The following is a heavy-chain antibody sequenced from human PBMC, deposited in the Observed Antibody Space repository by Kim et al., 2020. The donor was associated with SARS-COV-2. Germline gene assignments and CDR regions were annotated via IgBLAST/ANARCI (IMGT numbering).Heavy chain of an antibody. CDR3: ARAAFSSGSY. V-gene: IGHV3-7*03. J-gene: IGHJ4*02. D-gene: IGHD1-26*01. Sequence: IYYADSGKGRFTISRDNAKNSLYLQMKSLRVEDTAVYYCARAAFSSGSYWGQGTLVTVSS. CDR2: I.